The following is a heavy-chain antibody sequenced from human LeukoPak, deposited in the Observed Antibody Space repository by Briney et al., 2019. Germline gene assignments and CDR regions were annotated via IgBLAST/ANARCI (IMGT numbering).Heavy chain of an antibody. CDR2: IWYDGSNK. J-gene: IGHJ4*02. V-gene: IGHV3-33*01. CDR1: GFTFSSYG. D-gene: IGHD4-17*01. CDR3: ARDGRGERSPYGDPYYFDY. Sequence: PGGSLRLSCAASGFTFSSYGMHWVRQAPGKGLEWVAVIWYDGSNKYYADSVKGRFTISRDNSKNTLYLQMNSLRAEDTAVYYCARDGRGERSPYGDPYYFDYWGQGTLVTVSS.